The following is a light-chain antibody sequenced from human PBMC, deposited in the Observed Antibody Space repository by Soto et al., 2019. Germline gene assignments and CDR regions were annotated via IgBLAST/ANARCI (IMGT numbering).Light chain of an antibody. V-gene: IGLV2-14*01. J-gene: IGLJ1*01. CDR2: EVS. CDR3: SSHTSYSTRV. Sequence: QSVLTQPASVSGSPGQSIAISCTGTRRDVGGYNYVSWYQQHPGKAPKLMIHEVSNRPSGIPDRFSGSKSGNTASLTISGLQADDEADYYCSSHTSYSTRVFGTGTKVTVL. CDR1: RRDVGGYNY.